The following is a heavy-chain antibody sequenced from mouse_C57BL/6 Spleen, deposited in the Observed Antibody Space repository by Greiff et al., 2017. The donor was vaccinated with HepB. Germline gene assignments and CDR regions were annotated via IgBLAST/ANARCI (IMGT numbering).Heavy chain of an antibody. CDR1: GYTFTDYN. D-gene: IGHD1-1*01. Sequence: EVKLQESGPELVKPGASVKIPCKASGYTFTDYNMDWVKQSHGKSLEWIGDINPNNGGTIYNQKFKGKATLTVDKSSSTAYMELRSLTSEDTAVYYCARPYYGSSLAEFAYWGQGTLVTVSA. J-gene: IGHJ3*01. CDR2: INPNNGGT. CDR3: ARPYYGSSLAEFAY. V-gene: IGHV1-18*01.